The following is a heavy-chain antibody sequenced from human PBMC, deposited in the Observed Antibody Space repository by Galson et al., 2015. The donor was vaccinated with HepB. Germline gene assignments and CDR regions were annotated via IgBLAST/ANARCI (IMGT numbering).Heavy chain of an antibody. J-gene: IGHJ4*02. CDR2: IWYDGSNK. V-gene: IGHV3-33*01. D-gene: IGHD6-13*01. CDR1: GFTFSSYG. CDR3: ARGRQQLVPRALDY. Sequence: SLRLSCAASGFTFSSYGMHWVRQAPGKGLEWVAVIWYDGSNKYYADSVKGRFTISRDNSKNTLYLQMNSLRAEDTAVYYCARGRQQLVPRALDYWGQGTLVTISS.